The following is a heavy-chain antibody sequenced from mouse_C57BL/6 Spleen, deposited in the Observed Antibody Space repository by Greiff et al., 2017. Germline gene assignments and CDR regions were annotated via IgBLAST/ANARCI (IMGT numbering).Heavy chain of an antibody. CDR1: GYTFTSYW. CDR3: ARDYGSSYDWYFDV. J-gene: IGHJ1*03. Sequence: QVQLQQPGAELVKPGASVKMSCKASGYTFTSYWITWVKQRPGQGLEWIGDISPGSGSTNYNEKFKSKATLTVDTSSSRAYVQLSSLTSEDSAVYYCARDYGSSYDWYFDVWGTGTTVTVSS. CDR2: ISPGSGST. D-gene: IGHD1-1*01. V-gene: IGHV1-55*01.